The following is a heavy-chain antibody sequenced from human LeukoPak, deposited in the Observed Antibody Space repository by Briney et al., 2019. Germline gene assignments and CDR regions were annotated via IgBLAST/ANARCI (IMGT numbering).Heavy chain of an antibody. D-gene: IGHD2/OR15-2a*01. CDR3: ARFLITGAFDI. J-gene: IGHJ3*02. CDR2: IYYSGST. CDR1: GGSISSYY. Sequence: SETLSLTCTVSGGSISSYYWSWIRQPPGKGLEWLGYIYYSGSTNYNPSLKSRVTISVDTSKNQFSLKLSSVTAADTAVYYCARFLITGAFDIWGQGTMVTVSS. V-gene: IGHV4-59*01.